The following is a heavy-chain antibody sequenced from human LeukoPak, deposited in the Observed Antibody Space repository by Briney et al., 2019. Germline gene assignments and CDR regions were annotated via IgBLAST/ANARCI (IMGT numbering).Heavy chain of an antibody. V-gene: IGHV3-23*01. D-gene: IGHD2-15*01. Sequence: GGSLRLSCAASGFTFNKYAMSWVRQAPGKGLEWVSAIIGSGESTYYGDSVKGRFTISSDNSKNSLYRQVSSLRAEDTAVYYCAKTAQDCSDGPCYSGYFYYMDVWGKGTTVTVSS. CDR2: IIGSGEST. CDR3: AKTAQDCSDGPCYSGYFYYMDV. CDR1: GFTFNKYA. J-gene: IGHJ6*03.